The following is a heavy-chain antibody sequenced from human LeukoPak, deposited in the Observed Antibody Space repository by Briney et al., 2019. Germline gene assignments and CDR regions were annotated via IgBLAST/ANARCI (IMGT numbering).Heavy chain of an antibody. CDR1: GFTFSYYS. CDR2: ISSSSSDI. CDR3: ARAWYSSSSYLDY. V-gene: IGHV3-21*01. Sequence: GGSLRLSCAASGFTFSYYSMNWVRQAPGKGLEWVSSISSSSSDICYADSVKGRFTISRDNAQNSLYLQMNSLRAEDTAVYYCARAWYSSSSYLDYWGQGTLVTVSS. J-gene: IGHJ4*02. D-gene: IGHD6-6*01.